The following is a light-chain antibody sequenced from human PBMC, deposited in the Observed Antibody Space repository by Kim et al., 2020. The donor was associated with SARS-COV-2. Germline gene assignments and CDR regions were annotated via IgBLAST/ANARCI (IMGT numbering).Light chain of an antibody. Sequence: GQSITISCTGTRDDIGYYNHVSWYQQYPGKAPKLIIYDVSMGPSGVSDRFSGSKSGNTASLTISGLQPEDEADYYCSSHGSGSTWLFGGGTQLTVL. CDR2: DVS. CDR1: RDDIGYYNH. V-gene: IGLV2-14*03. J-gene: IGLJ3*02. CDR3: SSHGSGSTWL.